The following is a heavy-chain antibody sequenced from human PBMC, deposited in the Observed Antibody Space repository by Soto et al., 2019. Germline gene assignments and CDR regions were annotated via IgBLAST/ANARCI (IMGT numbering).Heavy chain of an antibody. J-gene: IGHJ4*02. D-gene: IGHD5-18*01. CDR1: GFTFSDYS. CDR2: ISSSSSYT. Sequence: LRLSCAASGFTFSDYSMSWIRQAPGKGLEWVSYISSSSSYTNYADSVKGRFTISRDNAKNSLYLQMNSLRAEDTAVYYCARARVKRGYSYGFFDYWGQGTLVTVSS. V-gene: IGHV3-11*06. CDR3: ARARVKRGYSYGFFDY.